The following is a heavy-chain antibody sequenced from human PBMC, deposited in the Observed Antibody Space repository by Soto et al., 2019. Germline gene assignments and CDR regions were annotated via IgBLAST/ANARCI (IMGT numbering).Heavy chain of an antibody. J-gene: IGHJ4*02. V-gene: IGHV1-69*01. D-gene: IGHD3-10*01. CDR2: IIPIFGTA. CDR1: GGTFSSYA. Sequence: QVQLVQSGAEVKKPGSSVKVSCKASGGTFSSYAISWVRQAPGQGLEWMGGIIPIFGTANYAQTFQGRVTITANESTSTADRELGSLRAADTAVYYCARDAPWGSGSYTLDYWGQGTLVTVSS. CDR3: ARDAPWGSGSYTLDY.